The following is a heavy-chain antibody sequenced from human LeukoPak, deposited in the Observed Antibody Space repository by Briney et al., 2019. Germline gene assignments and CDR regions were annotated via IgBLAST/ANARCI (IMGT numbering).Heavy chain of an antibody. V-gene: IGHV4-34*01. CDR1: GGSFSGYY. D-gene: IGHD3-10*01. J-gene: IGHJ6*04. Sequence: SETLTLICAVYGGSFSGYYWSWIRQPPGKGLEWIGEINHSGSTNYNPSLKSRVTISVDTSKNQFSLKLSSVTAADTAVYYCARGVVRGVNPYYHNYGMDVWGKRTMETYSS. CDR2: INHSGST. CDR3: ARGVVRGVNPYYHNYGMDV.